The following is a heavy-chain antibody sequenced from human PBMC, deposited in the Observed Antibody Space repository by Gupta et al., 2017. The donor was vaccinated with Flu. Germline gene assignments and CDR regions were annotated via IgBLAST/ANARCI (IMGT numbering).Heavy chain of an antibody. J-gene: IGHJ4*02. CDR3: ARELEVGAYYAFDL. CDR2: LNTDNGSK. D-gene: IGHD4/OR15-4a*01. Sequence: QVQLVQSGAEVKKPGASVRISCKASGYTFISYALHWVRQAPGQRLEWMGWLNTDNGSKRCSRKGQDRVTLTRHTSARTAYMELRSLSSADTAVYSCARELEVGAYYAFDLWGQGTLVTVSS. V-gene: IGHV1-3*04. CDR1: GYTFISYA.